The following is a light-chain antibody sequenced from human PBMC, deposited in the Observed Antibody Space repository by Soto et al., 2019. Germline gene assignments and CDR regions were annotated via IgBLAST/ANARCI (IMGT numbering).Light chain of an antibody. V-gene: IGKV3-15*01. CDR2: GAS. CDR3: QQYNSWPRT. Sequence: EIVMTQSPATLSVSPGERATLSCRASQGIKNYLAWFQQKPGQPPRLLIYGASTRATAIPARFSGSGSGTEFTLSISSLQSEDFAVYYCQQYNSWPRTFGQGTKVETK. J-gene: IGKJ1*01. CDR1: QGIKNY.